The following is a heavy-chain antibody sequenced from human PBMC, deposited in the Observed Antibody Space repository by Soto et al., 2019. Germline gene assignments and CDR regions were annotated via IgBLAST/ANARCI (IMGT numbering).Heavy chain of an antibody. Sequence: GGSLRLSCAASGFTFSSYAMHWVRQAPGKGLEWVAVISYDGSNKYYADSVKGRFTISRDNSKNTLYLQMNSLKAEDTAVYYCARDLQYYYDSSGYYYRGDYYYGMDVWGQGTTVTVSS. D-gene: IGHD3-22*01. CDR1: GFTFSSYA. J-gene: IGHJ6*02. CDR2: ISYDGSNK. CDR3: ARDLQYYYDSSGYYYRGDYYYGMDV. V-gene: IGHV3-30-3*01.